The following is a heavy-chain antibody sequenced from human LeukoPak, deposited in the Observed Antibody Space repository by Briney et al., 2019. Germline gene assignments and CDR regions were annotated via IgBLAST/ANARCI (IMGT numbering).Heavy chain of an antibody. CDR3: ARDTGDGYDNWFDP. CDR1: GYSFTGYI. CDR2: INPNNGGT. J-gene: IGHJ5*02. D-gene: IGHD3-22*01. V-gene: IGHV1-2*02. Sequence: ASVKVSCKASGYSFTGYILYWVRQAPGQGLEWMGWINPNNGGTKIAHKFQGRVTMTRDTSITTVYMELSSLPYDDTAVYYCARDTGDGYDNWFDPWAREPWSPSPQ.